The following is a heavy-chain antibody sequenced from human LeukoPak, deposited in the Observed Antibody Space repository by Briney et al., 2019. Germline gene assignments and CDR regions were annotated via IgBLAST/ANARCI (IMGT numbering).Heavy chain of an antibody. Sequence: SETLSLPCTVSGGSITSSSYYWGWIRQPPGQGLQWIGSFYYSGSTYYNPSLKGRVTIYVDTSKNQFSLTLSSVTAADTAVYYCARVQKYRNGYTVTELGSGYFDYWGQGTLVTVSS. V-gene: IGHV4-39*07. CDR2: FYYSGST. D-gene: IGHD5-18*01. CDR3: ARVQKYRNGYTVTELGSGYFDY. J-gene: IGHJ4*02. CDR1: GGSITSSSYY.